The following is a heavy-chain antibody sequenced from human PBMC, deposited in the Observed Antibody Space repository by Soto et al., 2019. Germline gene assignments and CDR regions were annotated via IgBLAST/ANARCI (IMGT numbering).Heavy chain of an antibody. CDR1: GGSFSGYY. D-gene: IGHD6-19*01. Sequence: SETLSLTCAVYGGSFSGYYWSWIRQPPGKGLEWIGEINHSGSTNYNPSLKSRVTISVDTSKNQFSLKLSSVTAADTAVYYCARGMAVAGHGYYFDYWGQGTLVTVSS. CDR2: INHSGST. V-gene: IGHV4-34*01. CDR3: ARGMAVAGHGYYFDY. J-gene: IGHJ4*02.